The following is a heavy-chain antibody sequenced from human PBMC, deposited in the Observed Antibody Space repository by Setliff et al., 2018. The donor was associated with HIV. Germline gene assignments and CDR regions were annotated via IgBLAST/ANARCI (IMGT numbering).Heavy chain of an antibody. CDR1: GYSISSGYY. J-gene: IGHJ4*02. V-gene: IGHV4-38-2*02. CDR2: IYHSGST. D-gene: IGHD3-10*01. Sequence: PSETLSLTCAVSGYSISSGYYWGWIRQPPGKGLEWIGSIYHSGSTYYNPSLKSRVTISVDTSKNQFSLKLTSVTAADTAVYYCAREGADSGSGSCDYWGQGTPVTVSS. CDR3: AREGADSGSGSCDY.